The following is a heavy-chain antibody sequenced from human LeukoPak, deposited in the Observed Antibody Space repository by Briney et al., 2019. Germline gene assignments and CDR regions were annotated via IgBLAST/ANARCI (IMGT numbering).Heavy chain of an antibody. CDR2: ISAYNGNT. V-gene: IGHV1-18*01. Sequence: ASVKVSCKASGYTFTSYGISWVRQAPGQGLEWMGWISAYNGNTNYAQKLQGRVTMTTDTSTSTAYMELSSLRSEDTAVYYCATEDYGDYSPFDYWGQGTLVTVSS. CDR3: ATEDYGDYSPFDY. D-gene: IGHD4-17*01. J-gene: IGHJ4*02. CDR1: GYTFTSYG.